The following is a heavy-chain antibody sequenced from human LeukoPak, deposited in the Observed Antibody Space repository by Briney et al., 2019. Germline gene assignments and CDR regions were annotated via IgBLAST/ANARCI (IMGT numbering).Heavy chain of an antibody. CDR2: INHSGST. V-gene: IGHV4-34*01. Sequence: PSETLSLTCAVYGGSFSGYYWSWIRQPPGKGLEWIGEINHSGSTNYSPSLKSRVTISVDTSKNQFSLKLSSVTAADTAVYYCARGRNGYYYGSGSYYPWGQGTLVTVSS. D-gene: IGHD3-10*01. CDR1: GGSFSGYY. J-gene: IGHJ5*02. CDR3: ARGRNGYYYGSGSYYP.